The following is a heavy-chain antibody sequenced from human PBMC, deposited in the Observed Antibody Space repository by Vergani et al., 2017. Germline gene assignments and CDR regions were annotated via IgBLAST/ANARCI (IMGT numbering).Heavy chain of an antibody. J-gene: IGHJ4*02. V-gene: IGHV3-7*01. D-gene: IGHD2-21*02. CDR2: IKQDGSEK. CDR1: GFSFSSYW. CDR3: AKYLRDSTDGLPDS. Sequence: EVQLVESGGGLVQPGGSLRLSCVASGFSFSSYWMSWVRQAPGKGLEWVANIKQDGSEKYYVDSVKGRFTISRDNAKDILYLQMDSLRSEDTALYYCAKYLRDSTDGLPDSWGPGTLVIVSS.